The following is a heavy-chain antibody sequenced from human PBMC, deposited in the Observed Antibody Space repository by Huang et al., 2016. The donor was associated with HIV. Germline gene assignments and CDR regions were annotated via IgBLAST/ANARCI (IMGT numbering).Heavy chain of an antibody. CDR1: GGTFSTYA. CDR2: SNPIRGTA. Sequence: QVQLVQSGAEVKKPGSSVKVSCKASGGTFSTYAISWVRQAPGQGLEWMGGSNPIRGTANYAQKFQGTVTITADEFTSTAYMELSSLRSEDTALYYCARGRTRSSLYDSYYGLDVWGQGTTVTVSS. J-gene: IGHJ6*02. D-gene: IGHD6-6*01. V-gene: IGHV1-69*01. CDR3: ARGRTRSSLYDSYYGLDV.